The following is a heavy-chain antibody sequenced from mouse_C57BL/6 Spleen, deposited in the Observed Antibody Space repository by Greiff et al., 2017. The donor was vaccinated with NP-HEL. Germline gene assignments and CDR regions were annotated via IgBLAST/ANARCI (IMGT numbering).Heavy chain of an antibody. J-gene: IGHJ2*01. D-gene: IGHD2-4*01. CDR2: ISDGGSYT. CDR3: ARSSYDYVPYCDY. V-gene: IGHV5-4*03. Sequence: EVKLMESGGGLVKPGGSLKLSCAASGFTFSSYAMSWVRQTPEKRLEWVATISDGGSYTYYPDNVKGRFTISRDNAKNNLYLQMSHLKSEDTAMYYCARSSYDYVPYCDYWGQGTTLTVSS. CDR1: GFTFSSYA.